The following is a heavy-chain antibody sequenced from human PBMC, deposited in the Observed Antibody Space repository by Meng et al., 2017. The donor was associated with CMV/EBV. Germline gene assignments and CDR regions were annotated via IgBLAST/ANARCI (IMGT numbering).Heavy chain of an antibody. D-gene: IGHD4-17*01. V-gene: IGHV3-74*01. CDR2: INSDGSSI. Sequence: LGLSCAACGFAFSRYWMHWVRQAPGKGLVWVSRINSDGSSIRYADSVKGRFTISRDNAKNTVYLQMDSLRAEDTAVYYCAILTSTVPRWGQGTLVTVSS. J-gene: IGHJ4*02. CDR1: GFAFSRYW. CDR3: AILTSTVPR.